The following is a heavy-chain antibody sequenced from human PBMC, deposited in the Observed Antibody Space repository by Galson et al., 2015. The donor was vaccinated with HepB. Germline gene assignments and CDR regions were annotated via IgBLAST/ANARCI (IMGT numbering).Heavy chain of an antibody. Sequence: SLRLSCAASGFTVSSNYMSWVRQAPGKGLEWVSVIYSGGSTYYADSVKGRFTISRDNSKNTLYLQMNSLRAEDTAVYYCARKQRYEYYYGMDVWGQGTTVTVSS. V-gene: IGHV3-66*02. CDR1: GFTVSSNY. CDR3: ARKQRYEYYYGMDV. D-gene: IGHD6-25*01. CDR2: IYSGGST. J-gene: IGHJ6*02.